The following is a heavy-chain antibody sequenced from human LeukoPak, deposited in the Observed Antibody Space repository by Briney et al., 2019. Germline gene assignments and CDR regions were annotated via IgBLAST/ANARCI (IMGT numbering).Heavy chain of an antibody. CDR3: AREDCTIGAVCSSLLDH. J-gene: IGHJ4*02. CDR1: GFTFNRYR. Sequence: GGSLRLSCAASGFTFNRYRLHWVRQAPGKGLEWVAVISYDGRYQFYADSVKGRFTISRDNAKNTLYLQMNNLRAEDTAVYYCAREDCTIGAVCSSLLDHWGRGTLVTVSS. D-gene: IGHD2-8*01. CDR2: ISYDGRYQ. V-gene: IGHV3-30*04.